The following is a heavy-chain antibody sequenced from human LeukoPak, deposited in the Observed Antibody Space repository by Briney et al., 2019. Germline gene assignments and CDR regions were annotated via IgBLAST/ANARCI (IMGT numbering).Heavy chain of an antibody. Sequence: GGSLRLSCAASGFTFSSYAMHWVRQAPGKGLEYVSAISSNGGSTYYANSVKGRFTISRDNAKNSLYLQMNSLRAEDTAVYYCAREGLRYADYWGQGTLVTVSS. D-gene: IGHD3-9*01. J-gene: IGHJ4*02. CDR2: ISSNGGST. CDR3: AREGLRYADY. V-gene: IGHV3-64*01. CDR1: GFTFSSYA.